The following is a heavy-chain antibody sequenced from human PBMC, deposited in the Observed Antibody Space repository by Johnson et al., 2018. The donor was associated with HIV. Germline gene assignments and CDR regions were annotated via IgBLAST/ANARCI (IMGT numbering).Heavy chain of an antibody. J-gene: IGHJ3*02. CDR2: ISSSGNTI. D-gene: IGHD6-6*01. V-gene: IGHV3-48*01. Sequence: KGLEWVSYISSSGNTIYYADSVKGRFTISRDNSKNTLYLQMNSLRAEDTAVYYCARRGYSSSGGAFDIWGQGTMVTVSS. CDR3: ARRGYSSSGGAFDI.